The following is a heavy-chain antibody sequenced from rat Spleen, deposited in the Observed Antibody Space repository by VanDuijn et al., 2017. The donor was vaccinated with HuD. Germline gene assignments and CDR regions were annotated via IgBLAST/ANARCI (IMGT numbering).Heavy chain of an antibody. D-gene: IGHD1-2*01. CDR3: ARDPYSRPFDY. CDR1: GFSLTSYN. Sequence: QVQLMESGPGLVQPSETLSLTCTVSGFSLTSYNVHWVRQPPGKGLEWMGVMWSGGSTDYKSALKSRLSISRDTSKNQLFLKMNNLQTEDTATYYCARDPYSRPFDYWGQGVMVTVSS. CDR2: MWSGGST. V-gene: IGHV2-45*01. J-gene: IGHJ2*01.